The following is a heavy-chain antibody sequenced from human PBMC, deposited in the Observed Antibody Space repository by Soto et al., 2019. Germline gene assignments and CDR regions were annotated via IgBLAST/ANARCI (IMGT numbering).Heavy chain of an antibody. CDR3: ARASSGATYAHFDC. CDR1: GYTFTTYY. J-gene: IGHJ4*02. D-gene: IGHD6-25*01. V-gene: IGHV1-46*01. Sequence: QVQLVQSGAAVKEPGASVKVSCRASGYTFTTYYVHWVRQAPGQGLEWMGIINPSGGSTSYAQKFQGRVTMTRDTSTSTVYMALSSLRSEDTAMYYCARASSGATYAHFDCWGQGTLVTVSS. CDR2: INPSGGST.